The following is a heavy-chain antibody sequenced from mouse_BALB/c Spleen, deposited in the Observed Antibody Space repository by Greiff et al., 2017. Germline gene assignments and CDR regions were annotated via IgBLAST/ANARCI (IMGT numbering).Heavy chain of an antibody. CDR2: ISNLAYSI. CDR3: ARGLYGNYPFAY. D-gene: IGHD2-1*01. V-gene: IGHV5-15*02. J-gene: IGHJ3*01. Sequence: EVHLVESGGGLVQPGGSRKLSCAASGFTFSDYGMAWVRQAPGKGPEWVAFISNLAYSIYYADTVTGRFTISRENAKNTLYLEMSSLRSEDTAMYYCARGLYGNYPFAYWGQGTLVTVSA. CDR1: GFTFSDYG.